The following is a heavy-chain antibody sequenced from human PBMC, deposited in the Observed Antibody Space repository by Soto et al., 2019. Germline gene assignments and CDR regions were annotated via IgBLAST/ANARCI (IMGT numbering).Heavy chain of an antibody. CDR2: INHSGST. V-gene: IGHV4-34*01. D-gene: IGHD5-12*01. Sequence: SETLSLTFAVCGGSFSCYYWSWIRQPPGKWLEWIGEINHSGSTNYNPSLKSRVTISVDTSKDQFSLKLSSVTAADKAVYYCAGQWLRRLDYWGQGTLVPVCS. J-gene: IGHJ4*02. CDR3: AGQWLRRLDY. CDR1: GGSFSCYY.